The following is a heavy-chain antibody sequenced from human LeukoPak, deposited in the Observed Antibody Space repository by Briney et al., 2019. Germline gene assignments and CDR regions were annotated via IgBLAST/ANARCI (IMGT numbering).Heavy chain of an antibody. D-gene: IGHD3-16*01. J-gene: IGHJ4*02. CDR2: VSSSSTTI. CDR3: ARDVSAYDQ. V-gene: IGHV3-48*01. CDR1: LFTFSGYI. Sequence: GGGLRLSCVPSLFTFSGYIMNGVRPAPGRGLEWISYVSSSSTTIYYADSVKGRFTISRDNGKNSLYLQMNSLRVEDTAEYDCARDVSAYDQGGEGTLVTVPS.